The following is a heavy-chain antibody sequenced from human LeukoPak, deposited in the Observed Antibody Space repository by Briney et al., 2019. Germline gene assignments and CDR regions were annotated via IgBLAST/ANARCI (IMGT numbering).Heavy chain of an antibody. D-gene: IGHD6-19*01. J-gene: IGHJ4*02. Sequence: GGSLRLSCAASGFTFSSYAMSWVRQAPGKGLEWVSAISWNSGSIGYADSVKGRFTISRDNAKNSLYLQMNSLRAEDMALYYCAKGSSGWYYYFDYWGQGTLVTVSS. CDR1: GFTFSSYA. CDR2: ISWNSGSI. V-gene: IGHV3-9*03. CDR3: AKGSSGWYYYFDY.